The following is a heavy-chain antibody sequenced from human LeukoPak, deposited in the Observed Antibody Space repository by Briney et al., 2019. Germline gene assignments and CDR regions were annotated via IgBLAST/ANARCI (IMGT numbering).Heavy chain of an antibody. D-gene: IGHD6-19*01. CDR1: GGSISSYY. CDR2: IYYSGST. CDR3: ARDSGSSGWYGGAFDI. J-gene: IGHJ3*02. V-gene: IGHV4-59*01. Sequence: PSETLSLTCTVSGGSISSYYWSWIRQPPGKGPEWIGYIYYSGSTNYNPSLKSRVTISVDTSKNQFSLKLSSVTAADTAVYYCARDSGSSGWYGGAFDIWGQGTMVTVSS.